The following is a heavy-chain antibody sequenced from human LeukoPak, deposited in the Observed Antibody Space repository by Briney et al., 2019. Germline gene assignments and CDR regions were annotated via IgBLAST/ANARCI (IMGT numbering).Heavy chain of an antibody. V-gene: IGHV4-39*07. J-gene: IGHJ4*02. D-gene: IGHD5-24*01. CDR2: IYYSGST. Sequence: KASETLSLTCTVSGGSINSSSYYWGWIRQPPGKGLEWIGSIYYSGSTYYNPSLKSRVTISVDTSKNQFSLKLSSVTAADTAVYYCARFGRDGYNLGEPRYWGQGTLVTVSS. CDR3: ARFGRDGYNLGEPRY. CDR1: GGSINSSSYY.